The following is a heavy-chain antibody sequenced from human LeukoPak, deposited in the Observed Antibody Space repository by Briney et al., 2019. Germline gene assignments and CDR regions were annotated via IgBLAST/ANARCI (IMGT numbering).Heavy chain of an antibody. CDR3: ARASITYYYYYYMGV. CDR2: IHYSGST. CDR1: GGSNTNYY. D-gene: IGHD1-14*01. V-gene: IGHV4-59*01. Sequence: PSETLSLTCTVSGGSNTNYYWTWIRQRPGKGLEWIGYIHYSGSTNYNPSLKSRVTISVDTSKNQFSLKLSSVTAADTAVYYCARASITYYYYYYMGVWGKGTTVTVPS. J-gene: IGHJ6*03.